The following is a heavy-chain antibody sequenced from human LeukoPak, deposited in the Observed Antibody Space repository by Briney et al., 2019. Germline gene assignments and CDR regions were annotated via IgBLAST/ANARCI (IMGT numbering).Heavy chain of an antibody. D-gene: IGHD6-6*01. CDR3: ARGSPVLSLNMKSNRFHP. CDR1: GGSFSGYY. Sequence: PSETLSLTCAVYGGSFSGYYWSWIRQPPGKGLEWIGEINHSGSTNYNPSLKSRVTISVDTSKNQFSLKLSSVTAADTPVYYCARGSPVLSLNMKSNRFHPRGQATLVTVSS. V-gene: IGHV4-34*01. CDR2: INHSGST. J-gene: IGHJ5*02.